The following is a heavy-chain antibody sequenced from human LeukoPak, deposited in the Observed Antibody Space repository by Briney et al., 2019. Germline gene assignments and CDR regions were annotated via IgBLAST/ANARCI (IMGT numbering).Heavy chain of an antibody. D-gene: IGHD6-19*01. CDR2: ITAIDGRT. CDR3: AKGGIAVANDY. J-gene: IGHJ4*02. CDR1: GFTFSSTT. V-gene: IGHV3-23*01. Sequence: GGSLRLSYVASGFTFSSTTMGWVRQAPGRGLEWVSSITAIDGRTYYADSVRGRFTISRDNSKNTVYLQMNSLRAEDTAVYYCAKGGIAVANDYWGQGTLVTVSS.